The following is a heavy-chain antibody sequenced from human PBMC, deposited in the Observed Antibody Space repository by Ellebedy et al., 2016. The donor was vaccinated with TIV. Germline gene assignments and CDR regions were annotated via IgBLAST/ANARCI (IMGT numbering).Heavy chain of an antibody. D-gene: IGHD5-18*01. CDR1: GYTFSNYY. CDR2: INPRDDTK. V-gene: IGHV1-46*01. CDR3: ARGRGYSYDVCDN. Sequence: AASVKVSCKASGYTFSNYYMHWVRQAPGQGLEWMGIINPRDDTKSYPQNFQGRVTVTRDTSTSTVYMELSSLRSEDTAVYYWARGRGYSYDVCDNWGQGTMVTVSS. J-gene: IGHJ3*02.